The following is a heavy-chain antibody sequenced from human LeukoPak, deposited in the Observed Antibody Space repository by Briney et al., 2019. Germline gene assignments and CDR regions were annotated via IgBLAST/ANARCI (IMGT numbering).Heavy chain of an antibody. CDR2: IKQDGSEK. CDR1: GFNFGSYW. Sequence: PGGSLRLSCAASGFNFGSYWMSWVRQAPGKGLEWVANIKQDGSEKYYLDSVKGRFTISRDNAQNSVYLQMNSLRAEDTAVYYCARGRSTSGFNYWGQGTLVTVSS. J-gene: IGHJ4*02. CDR3: ARGRSTSGFNY. D-gene: IGHD2-2*01. V-gene: IGHV3-7*03.